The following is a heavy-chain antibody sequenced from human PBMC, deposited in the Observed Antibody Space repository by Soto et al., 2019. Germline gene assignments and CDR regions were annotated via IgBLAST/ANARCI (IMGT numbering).Heavy chain of an antibody. CDR3: ARGACSSTSCYIFYFDY. CDR1: RFTFSSYW. D-gene: IGHD2-2*02. CDR2: INTDGSST. V-gene: IGHV3-74*01. J-gene: IGHJ4*02. Sequence: EVQLVESGGGLVQPGGSLRLSCAASRFTFSSYWMHWVRQAPGKGLVWVSRINTDGSSTRYADSVKGRFTISRDNAKNTLYLQMNGLRAEDTAVYYCARGACSSTSCYIFYFDYWGQGTLVTVSS.